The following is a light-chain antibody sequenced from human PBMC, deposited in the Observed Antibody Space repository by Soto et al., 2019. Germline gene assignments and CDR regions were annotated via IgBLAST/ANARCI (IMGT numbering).Light chain of an antibody. CDR2: DAS. CDR3: QQRSDWPPT. CDR1: QSVSSH. Sequence: IVLTQSPATLSLSPGERATLSCRASQSVSSHLFWYQQKAGQVPRLLIYDASNRVTGIPARFGGSGSGTDFTLTISGLEPEDFAVYYCQQRSDWPPTFGGGTKVEIK. J-gene: IGKJ4*01. V-gene: IGKV3-11*01.